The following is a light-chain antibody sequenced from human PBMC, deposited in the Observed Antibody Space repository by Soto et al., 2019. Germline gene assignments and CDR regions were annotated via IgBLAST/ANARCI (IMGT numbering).Light chain of an antibody. CDR1: QTLRTW. CDR2: DVS. CDR3: QQYNSYPLT. V-gene: IGKV1-5*01. J-gene: IGKJ4*01. Sequence: GDRVTITCRASQTLRTWLAWYQQKPGKAPKLLIYDVSILQSGVPSRFSGSGSGTEFTLTISSLQPDDFATYYCQQYNSYPLTFGGGTKV.